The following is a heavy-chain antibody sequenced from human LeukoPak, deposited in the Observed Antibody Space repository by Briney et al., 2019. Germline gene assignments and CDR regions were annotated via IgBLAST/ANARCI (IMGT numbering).Heavy chain of an antibody. V-gene: IGHV3-7*03. CDR3: AKDRGGGSQLGDAYDV. CDR2: IKKDGGET. Sequence: GGSLRLSCVASRFTFSNYWMTWVRQAPGKGLERVANIKKDGGETYYMESVKGRFTISRDNVRKYLYLQMNSLRIEDTALYYCAKDRGGGSQLGDAYDVWGQGTMVSVSS. D-gene: IGHD5-24*01. J-gene: IGHJ3*01. CDR1: RFTFSNYW.